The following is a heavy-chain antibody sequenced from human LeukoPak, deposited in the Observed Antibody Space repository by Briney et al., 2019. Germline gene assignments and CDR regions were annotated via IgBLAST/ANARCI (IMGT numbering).Heavy chain of an antibody. CDR1: GFAVSSNY. D-gene: IGHD5-18*01. V-gene: IGHV3-66*01. CDR2: IYSGGGT. Sequence: GGSLRLSCAASGFAVSSNYMSWVRQAPGKGLEWVSTIYSGGGTYYVDSVKGRFTVSRDNSKNTLYIQMDSLRAEDTAVYYCAKDRLDGYSYGSHFDYWGQGTLVTVSS. CDR3: AKDRLDGYSYGSHFDY. J-gene: IGHJ4*02.